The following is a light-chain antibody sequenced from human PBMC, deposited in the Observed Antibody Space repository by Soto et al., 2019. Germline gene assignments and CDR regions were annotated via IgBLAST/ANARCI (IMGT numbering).Light chain of an antibody. Sequence: IMLTQSPATLSLSPGERATLSCRASQSVGNYLAWFQQKPGQPPRLLIFDTSIRATGVPARFSGSGSETDFTLTISSLEPEDAAVYYCQQRSTRVTFGQGTRLEIK. CDR2: DTS. CDR3: QQRSTRVT. CDR1: QSVGNY. J-gene: IGKJ5*01. V-gene: IGKV3-11*01.